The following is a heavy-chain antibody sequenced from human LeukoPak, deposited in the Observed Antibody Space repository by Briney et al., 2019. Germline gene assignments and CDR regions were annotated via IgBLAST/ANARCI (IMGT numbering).Heavy chain of an antibody. CDR3: ARFSIPANWFDP. V-gene: IGHV1-18*01. D-gene: IGHD6-25*01. J-gene: IGHJ5*02. CDR2: ISAYNGNT. Sequence: ASVKVSCKAFGYTFNSYGISWVRQAPGQGLEWMGWISAYNGNTNYAQNLQGRVTMTTDTSTRIAYMELRSLGSDDTAVYYCARFSIPANWFDPWGQGTLVTVSS. CDR1: GYTFNSYG.